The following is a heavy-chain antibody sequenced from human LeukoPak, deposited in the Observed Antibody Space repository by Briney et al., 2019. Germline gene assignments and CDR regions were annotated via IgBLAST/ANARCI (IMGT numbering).Heavy chain of an antibody. D-gene: IGHD3-22*01. Sequence: SETLSLTCTVSGGSISSYYWSWIRQPAGKGREWIGRIYSSGSTNYNPSLKSRVTMSVDTSKNQFSLTLSSVTAADTAVHYCARDRYYDTSVTDAFDIWGQGTMVTVSS. J-gene: IGHJ3*02. CDR2: IYSSGST. CDR3: ARDRYYDTSVTDAFDI. CDR1: GGSISSYY. V-gene: IGHV4-4*07.